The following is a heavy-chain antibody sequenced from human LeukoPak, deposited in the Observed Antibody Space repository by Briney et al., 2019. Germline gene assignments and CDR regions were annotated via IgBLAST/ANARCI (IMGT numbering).Heavy chain of an antibody. V-gene: IGHV3-74*01. Sequence: GGSLRLSCATSGFTFTSYWMHWVRQAPGKGLVWVSRINPDGSGPIYADSVKGRFTISRDNSKNTLYLQMNSLRDEDTAVYYCARPTTTLEYWGQGTLVTVSS. CDR1: GFTFTSYW. J-gene: IGHJ4*02. CDR2: INPDGSGP. CDR3: ARPTTTLEY. D-gene: IGHD1-7*01.